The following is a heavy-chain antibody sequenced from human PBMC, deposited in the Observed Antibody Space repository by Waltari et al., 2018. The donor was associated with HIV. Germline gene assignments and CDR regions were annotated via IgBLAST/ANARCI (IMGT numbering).Heavy chain of an antibody. CDR1: GYTFSAYT. CDR2: ISGYNGNT. CDR3: ARGVSIVRGLMIRGHMDV. Sequence: VQLVQSGAEMRKPGASVKVSCRASGYTFSAYTISWVRQAPGQGLEWMGWISGYNGNTNNAQKFQGRVNMATDTSTSTAHMELRSLRSDDTAVDYCARGVSIVRGLMIRGHMDVWGQGTTVTVSS. V-gene: IGHV1-18*01. J-gene: IGHJ6*02. D-gene: IGHD3-10*01.